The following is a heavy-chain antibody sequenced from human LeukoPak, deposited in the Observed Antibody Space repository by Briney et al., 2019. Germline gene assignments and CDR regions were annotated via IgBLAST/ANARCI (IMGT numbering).Heavy chain of an antibody. V-gene: IGHV1-8*02. CDR2: VNPNSGNR. Sequence: ASVRVSCKASGYPFTNYDINWVRQAPGQGLEWVGYVNPNSGNRVYGLKFQGRVTMTWDTSISTAYMDMFSLRSEDTAVYYCTREGLDLWGQGTLITVSS. CDR3: TREGLDL. J-gene: IGHJ2*01. CDR1: GYPFTNYD.